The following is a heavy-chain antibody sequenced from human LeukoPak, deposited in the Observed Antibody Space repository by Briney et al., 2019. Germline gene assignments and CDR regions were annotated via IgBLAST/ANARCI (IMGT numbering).Heavy chain of an antibody. CDR2: IYPRDSDT. CDR3: ARHSDVIGAI. J-gene: IGHJ4*02. D-gene: IGHD3-10*01. V-gene: IGHV5-51*01. CDR1: GYTFTHYW. Sequence: ESLQISCKTSGYTFTHYWIGWVRQLSGSGLEWMGIIYPRDSDTIYSPTFQGPVTISADTSINTAYLEWSSLEASDTAIYYCARHSDVIGAIWGQGTLVTVSS.